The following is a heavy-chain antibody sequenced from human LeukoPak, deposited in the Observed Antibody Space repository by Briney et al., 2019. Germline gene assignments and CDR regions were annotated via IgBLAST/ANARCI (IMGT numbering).Heavy chain of an antibody. D-gene: IGHD1-26*01. CDR3: AKRTLTPSESHSPLDY. CDR1: GFTFSSYA. Sequence: TGGSLRLSCTASGFTFSSYAMSWVRQAPGKGPEWVSTISGSGGTTYYADSVKGRFTISRDNSRNTEYLQMNSLRAEDTAVYYCAKRTLTPSESHSPLDYWGQGTLVTVSS. CDR2: ISGSGGTT. V-gene: IGHV3-23*01. J-gene: IGHJ4*02.